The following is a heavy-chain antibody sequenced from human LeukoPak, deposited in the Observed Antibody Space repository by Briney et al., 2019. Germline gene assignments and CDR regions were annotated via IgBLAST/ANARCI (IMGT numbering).Heavy chain of an antibody. D-gene: IGHD5-18*01. CDR1: GFTFSSYS. J-gene: IGHJ4*02. CDR3: ARRKAYSYGLDY. V-gene: IGHV3-21*01. Sequence: TSGGSLRLSCAASGFTFSSYSMNWVRQAPGKGLEWVSSISSSSSYIYYADSVKGRFTISRDNAKNSLYLQMNSLRAEDTAVYYCARRKAYSYGLDYWGQGTLVTVSS. CDR2: ISSSSSYI.